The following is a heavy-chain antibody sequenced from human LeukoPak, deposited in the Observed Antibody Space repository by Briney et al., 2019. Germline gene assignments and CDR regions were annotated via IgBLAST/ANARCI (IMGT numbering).Heavy chain of an antibody. CDR3: AKGDNWNYFDF. D-gene: IGHD1-20*01. CDR1: GFTFSSFG. V-gene: IGHV3-30*02. Sequence: GGPLRLSCAASGFTFSSFGMLWVRRAPGKGLVWVACMRYDGSNKYYADTVKGRFTISRDNSKNTLYLQMNSLRAEDTAVYYCAKGDNWNYFDFWGQGTLVTVSS. CDR2: MRYDGSNK. J-gene: IGHJ4*02.